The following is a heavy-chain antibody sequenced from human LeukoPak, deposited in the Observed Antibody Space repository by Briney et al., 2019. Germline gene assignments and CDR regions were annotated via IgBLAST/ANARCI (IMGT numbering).Heavy chain of an antibody. Sequence: PGRSLRLSCAASGFTFSSYAMHWVRQAPGKGLEWVAVISYDGSNKYYAGSVKGRFTISRDNSKNTLYLQMNSLRAEDTAVYYCARDGGRYCSGGSCYYFDYWGQGTLVTVSS. CDR3: ARDGGRYCSGGSCYYFDY. CDR2: ISYDGSNK. CDR1: GFTFSSYA. J-gene: IGHJ4*02. V-gene: IGHV3-30*04. D-gene: IGHD2-15*01.